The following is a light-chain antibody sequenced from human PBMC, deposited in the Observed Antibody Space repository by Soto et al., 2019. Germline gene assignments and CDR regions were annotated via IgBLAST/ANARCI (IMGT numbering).Light chain of an antibody. CDR2: GAS. V-gene: IGKV3-20*01. CDR1: QSVSSSY. Sequence: EIVLTQSPGTLSLSPGERATLSCRASQSVSSSYLAWYQQKPGQAPRLLMYGASSRATGIPDRFSGSGSGSDFTLTISRLEPEDFAVYYCQLFGSFGQGTKLEIK. CDR3: QLFGS. J-gene: IGKJ2*01.